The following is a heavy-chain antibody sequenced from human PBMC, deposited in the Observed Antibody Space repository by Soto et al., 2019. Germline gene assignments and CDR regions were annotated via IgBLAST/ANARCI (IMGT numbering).Heavy chain of an antibody. V-gene: IGHV1-69*06. Sequence: ASVKVSCKASGGTFSSYAISWVRQAPGQGLEWMGGIIPIFGTANYAQKFQGRVTITADKSTSTAYMELSSLRSEDTAVYYCAREAYCSSTSCYKPFNWFDPWGQGTPVTVSS. CDR1: GGTFSSYA. CDR3: AREAYCSSTSCYKPFNWFDP. J-gene: IGHJ5*02. D-gene: IGHD2-2*02. CDR2: IIPIFGTA.